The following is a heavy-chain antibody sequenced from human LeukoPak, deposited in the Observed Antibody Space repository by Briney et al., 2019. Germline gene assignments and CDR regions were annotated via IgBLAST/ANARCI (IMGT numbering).Heavy chain of an antibody. CDR3: ARDSGYSSGWPLFDY. J-gene: IGHJ4*02. CDR1: GLTVSSNY. Sequence: GGSLRLSCVASGLTVSSNYMSWVRQVPGRGLEWVSVVYPDGNTYYADSAKGRFAISTDISKTTLFLQMNSLRAGDTAVYYCARDSGYSSGWPLFDYWGQGTLVTVSS. V-gene: IGHV3-66*01. D-gene: IGHD6-19*01. CDR2: VYPDGNT.